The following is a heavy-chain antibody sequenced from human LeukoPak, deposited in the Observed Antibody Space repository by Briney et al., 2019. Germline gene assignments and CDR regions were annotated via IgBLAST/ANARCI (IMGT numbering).Heavy chain of an antibody. V-gene: IGHV4-4*02. CDR3: ARISKGGYAWGYYFDY. J-gene: IGHJ4*02. CDR1: GGSISSSNW. D-gene: IGHD5-12*01. Sequence: KSSGTLSLTCTVSGGSISSSNWWSWVRQPPGKGLEWIGEIYHSGSTNYNPSLKSRVTISVDTSKNQFSLKLSSVTAADTAVYYCARISKGGYAWGYYFDYWGQGTLVTVSS. CDR2: IYHSGST.